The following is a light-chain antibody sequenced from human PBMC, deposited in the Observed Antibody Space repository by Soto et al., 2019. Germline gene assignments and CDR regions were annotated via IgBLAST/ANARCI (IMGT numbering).Light chain of an antibody. CDR2: DAS. CDR1: QSISDL. CDR3: QQYNSYPIT. J-gene: IGKJ5*01. V-gene: IGKV1-5*01. Sequence: DIQLTQSPSTLSASVGARVTITCRASQSISDLLAWYHQKPGKAPKLLIYDASSLESGVPARFSGSGSGTEFTLTISSLQPDDFATYYCQQYNSYPITFGQGTRLEI.